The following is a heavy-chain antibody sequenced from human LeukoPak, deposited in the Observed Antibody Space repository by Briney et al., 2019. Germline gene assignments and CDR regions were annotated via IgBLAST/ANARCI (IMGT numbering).Heavy chain of an antibody. CDR2: ISGSGGST. V-gene: IGHV3-23*01. J-gene: IGHJ4*02. D-gene: IGHD2-2*01. CDR1: GFTFTSYA. CDR3: AKEEIPVL. Sequence: PGGSLTVSCAASGFTFTSYAMSWVRQAPGKGLEWFSAISGSGGSTYYAVSLKGRFTISRDNSKNTLYLQMSSLRAEDTAVYYFAKEEIPVLWGQGTLVTVSS.